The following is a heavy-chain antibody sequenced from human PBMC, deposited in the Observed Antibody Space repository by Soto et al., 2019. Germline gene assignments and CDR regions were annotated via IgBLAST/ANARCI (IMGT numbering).Heavy chain of an antibody. D-gene: IGHD4-17*01. J-gene: IGHJ4*02. Sequence: PSETLSLTCAFSVVSISSGGYSCSWIRQPPGKGLEWIGYTYYSGNTYYNPSLKSRVTISVDGSQNQFSLELRSVTAADTAVYFCARAINYGDSFEYWGQGTLVSVS. CDR1: VVSISSGGYS. V-gene: IGHV4-30-2*01. CDR3: ARAINYGDSFEY. CDR2: TYYSGNT.